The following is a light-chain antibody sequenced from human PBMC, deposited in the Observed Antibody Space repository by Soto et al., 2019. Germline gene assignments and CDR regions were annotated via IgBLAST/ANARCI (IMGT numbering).Light chain of an antibody. V-gene: IGKV2-28*01. CDR3: MQALQTPIT. CDR2: LGS. Sequence: DIVMTQSPLSLPVTPGEPASISCRSSQSLLHSNGYNYLDWYLQKPGQSPQLLIYLGSNRASGVPDRFNGSGSGTDFTLKISRVEAEDVGVYYCMQALQTPITFGQGTRLEIK. J-gene: IGKJ5*01. CDR1: QSLLHSNGYNY.